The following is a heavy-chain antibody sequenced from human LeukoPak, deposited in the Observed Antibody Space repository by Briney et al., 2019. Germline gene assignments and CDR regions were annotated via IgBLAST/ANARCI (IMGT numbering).Heavy chain of an antibody. J-gene: IGHJ2*01. D-gene: IGHD4-17*01. CDR1: GYNFFTYW. CDR3: ARHFHPTETTGGYFDV. CDR2: TFPGHSYS. V-gene: IGHV5-51*01. Sequence: GESLKISCRSSGYNFFTYWVVWVRQLPGRGLEWLGMTFPGHSYSIYSPSFQGQVTMSVDRSNTPAYLQSSSLKASDTAIYHGARHFHPTETTGGYFDVWGRGTLVTV.